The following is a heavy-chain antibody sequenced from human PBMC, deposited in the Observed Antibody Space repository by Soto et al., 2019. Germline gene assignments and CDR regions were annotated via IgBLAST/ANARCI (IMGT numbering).Heavy chain of an antibody. Sequence: GGSLRLSCAASGFNFNTYLMYWVRQAPGKGLEWVANIDTDGSRKNYVDSVKGRFIISRDNAKNSLFLQMNSLRADDTAVYYCGRVPLDGNYANGVDVWGAGLTVTV. V-gene: IGHV3-7*03. CDR3: GRVPLDGNYANGVDV. J-gene: IGHJ6*02. CDR2: IDTDGSRK. CDR1: GFNFNTYL. D-gene: IGHD4-17*01.